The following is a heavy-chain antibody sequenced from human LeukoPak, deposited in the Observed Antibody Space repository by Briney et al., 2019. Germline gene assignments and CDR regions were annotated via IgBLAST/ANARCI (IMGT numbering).Heavy chain of an antibody. CDR3: ARGVIAAAGFFDF. CDR2: ISGSGDST. J-gene: IGHJ4*02. CDR1: GFTFSSYT. D-gene: IGHD6-13*01. V-gene: IGHV3-23*01. Sequence: GGSLRLSCAASGFTFSSYTMSWVRQAPGKGLGRVSAISGSGDSTYYADSVKGRFTISRDNSKNTLFLQMNSLRAEDTAVYYCARGVIAAAGFFDFWGQGALVTVSS.